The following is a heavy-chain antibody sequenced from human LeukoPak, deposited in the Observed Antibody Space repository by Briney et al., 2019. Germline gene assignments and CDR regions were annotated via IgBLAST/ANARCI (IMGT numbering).Heavy chain of an antibody. CDR2: ICYDGSNN. D-gene: IGHD4-23*01. V-gene: IGHV3-33*01. J-gene: IGHJ4*02. Sequence: GGSQRLSCTASGLLFSTHGMHWARHAPGMGLEWLALICYDGSNNYCADSVKGRFTISRDNAKNTLYLQMNSLRAEDTAVYYCARCAYGGNAQNFDYWGQGTLVTVSS. CDR3: ARCAYGGNAQNFDY. CDR1: GLLFSTHG.